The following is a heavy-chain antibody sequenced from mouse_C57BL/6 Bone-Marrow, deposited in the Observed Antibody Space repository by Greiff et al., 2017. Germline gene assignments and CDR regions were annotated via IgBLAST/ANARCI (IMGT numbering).Heavy chain of an antibody. J-gene: IGHJ3*01. V-gene: IGHV1-64*01. Sequence: VQLQQPGAELVKPGASVKLSCKASGYTFTSYWMHWLKQRPGQGLEWIGMIHPNSGSTNYNEKFKSKATLTVDKSSSTAYMQLSSLTSEDSAVYYCARGGYGNYGFAYWGQGTLVTVSA. CDR3: ARGGYGNYGFAY. CDR1: GYTFTSYW. D-gene: IGHD2-10*02. CDR2: IHPNSGST.